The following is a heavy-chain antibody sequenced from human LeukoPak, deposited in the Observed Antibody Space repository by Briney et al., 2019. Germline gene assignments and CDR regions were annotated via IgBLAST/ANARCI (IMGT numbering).Heavy chain of an antibody. CDR1: GFTFSTFA. D-gene: IGHD3-10*01. J-gene: IGHJ5*02. CDR2: IYSDNT. CDR3: AKDRAFLWFGDL. V-gene: IGHV3-23*03. Sequence: PGGSLRLSCAASGFTFSTFAMSWVRQAPGKGLEWVSVIYSDNTHYSDSVKGRFTISRDNSKNTLYLQMNSLRAEDTAVYYCAKDRAFLWFGDLWGQGTLVTVSS.